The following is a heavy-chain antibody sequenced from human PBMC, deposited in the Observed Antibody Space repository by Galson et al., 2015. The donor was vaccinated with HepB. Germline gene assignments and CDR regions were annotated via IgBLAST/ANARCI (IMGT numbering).Heavy chain of an antibody. CDR3: TTASMVRGVGGWFDP. Sequence: SLRLSCAASGFTFSSAWMNWVRQAPGKGLEWVGRIKSKTDGGTTDYAAPVKGRFTISRDDSKNTLYLQMNSLKTEDTAVYYCTTASMVRGVGGWFDPWGQGTLVTVSS. CDR2: IKSKTDGGTT. CDR1: GFTFSSAW. V-gene: IGHV3-15*07. D-gene: IGHD3-10*01. J-gene: IGHJ5*02.